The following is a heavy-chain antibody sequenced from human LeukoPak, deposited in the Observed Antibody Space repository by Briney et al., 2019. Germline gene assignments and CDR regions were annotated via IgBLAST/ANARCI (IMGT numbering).Heavy chain of an antibody. Sequence: GESLKISCKGSGYSFTSYWIGWVRQMPGKGLEWMGIIYPGDSDTRYSPSFQGQVTISADKSINTAYLQWSSLKASDTAMYYCARRGYCTNGVCYPDSVDYWGQGTLVTVSS. CDR2: IYPGDSDT. J-gene: IGHJ4*02. D-gene: IGHD2-8*01. CDR1: GYSFTSYW. CDR3: ARRGYCTNGVCYPDSVDY. V-gene: IGHV5-51*01.